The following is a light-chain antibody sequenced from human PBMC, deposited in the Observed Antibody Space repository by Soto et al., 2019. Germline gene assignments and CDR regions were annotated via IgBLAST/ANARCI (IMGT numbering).Light chain of an antibody. J-gene: IGLJ1*01. CDR1: TSDVGGYRY. V-gene: IGLV2-14*01. Sequence: QSVLTQPASVSGSPGQSITISCTGTTSDVGGYRYVSWFQQHPGKAPKLIIYEVNNRPSGVSNRFSGSKSGNTASLTISGLQPEDEADYYCNSYTSRDTPYVFGTGTKVTVL. CDR3: NSYTSRDTPYV. CDR2: EVN.